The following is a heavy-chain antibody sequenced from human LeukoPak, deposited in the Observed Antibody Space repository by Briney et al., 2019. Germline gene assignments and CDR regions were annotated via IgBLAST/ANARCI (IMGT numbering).Heavy chain of an antibody. CDR1: GGSITSSSYY. CDR2: VYYSGNT. V-gene: IGHV4-39*07. J-gene: IGHJ3*02. D-gene: IGHD4-17*01. Sequence: SSETLSLTCTVSGGSITSSSYYWGWIRQPPGKGLEWIGSVYYSGNTYYNSSLKSRVTISVDRSKNQFSLKLSSVTAADTAIYYCTREYGFMTTVFHAFDIWGQGTMVTVSS. CDR3: TREYGFMTTVFHAFDI.